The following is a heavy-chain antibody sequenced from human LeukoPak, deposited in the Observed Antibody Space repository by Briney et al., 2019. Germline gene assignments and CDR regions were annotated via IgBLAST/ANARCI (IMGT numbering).Heavy chain of an antibody. CDR2: MHYSGGS. J-gene: IGHJ3*02. Sequence: PSETLSLTCVDSGDSISSTTYFLGWIRQPPRKGLGCIGTMHYSGGSDYNPSLKSRVTISVDTSKNHFSLKLTSVTAADTAVYYCASSGTYMIVAGAFDIWGQGTMVTVSS. V-gene: IGHV4-39*01. CDR1: GDSISSTTYF. D-gene: IGHD3-22*01. CDR3: ASSGTYMIVAGAFDI.